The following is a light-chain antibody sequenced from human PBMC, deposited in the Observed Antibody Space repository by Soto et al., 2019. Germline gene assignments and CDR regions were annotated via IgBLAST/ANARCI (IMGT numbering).Light chain of an antibody. CDR2: GAS. V-gene: IGKV3D-20*02. J-gene: IGKJ5*01. Sequence: IVLTQSPDTLSLSLGARATLSCSASQIVGGNTLAWYQQRHGKAPRIVIYGASNRAGGIPERFSGSGSGTDYTLTISSLEPEDVAMYYCQQRLGWPITFGQGTRLEIK. CDR1: QIVGGNT. CDR3: QQRLGWPIT.